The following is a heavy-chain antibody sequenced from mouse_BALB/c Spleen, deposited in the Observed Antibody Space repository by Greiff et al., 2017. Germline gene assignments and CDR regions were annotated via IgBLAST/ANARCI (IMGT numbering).Heavy chain of an antibody. CDR3: ASTMITTEPFAY. CDR1: GYTFTDYA. D-gene: IGHD2-4*01. Sequence: QVQLQQSGAELVRPGVSVKISCKGSGYTFTDYAMHWVKQSHAKSLEWIGVISTYYGDASYNQKFKGKATMTVDKSSSTAYMELARLTSEDSAIYYCASTMITTEPFAYWGQGTLVTVSA. J-gene: IGHJ3*01. V-gene: IGHV1S137*01. CDR2: ISTYYGDA.